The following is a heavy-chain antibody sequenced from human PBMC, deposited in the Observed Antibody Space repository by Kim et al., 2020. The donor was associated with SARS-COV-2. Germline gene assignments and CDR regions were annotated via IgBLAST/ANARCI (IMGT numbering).Heavy chain of an antibody. CDR1: GYPFSGFY. V-gene: IGHV1-2*02. J-gene: IGHJ6*02. CDR3: ARGSDYHALDV. CDR2: ISPNNGAT. Sequence: ASVKVSCKTSGYPFSGFYIHWVRQAPGQGLEWVGWISPNNGATNYAEASQGRVTMTRDTSINTAYLELSSLKSDDTAIYFCARGSDYHALDVCGQGTTVTVSS.